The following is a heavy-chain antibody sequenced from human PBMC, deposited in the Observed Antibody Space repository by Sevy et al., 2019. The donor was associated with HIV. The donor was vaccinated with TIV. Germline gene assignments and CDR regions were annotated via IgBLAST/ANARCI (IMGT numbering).Heavy chain of an antibody. CDR2: IYRSGST. J-gene: IGHJ3*02. D-gene: IGHD4-17*01. V-gene: IGHV4-4*02. Sequence: SETLSLTCAVSGGSISSSNWWSWVRQPPGKGLEWIGEIYRSGSTNYNPSLKSRVTISVDKSKNQFSLKLSSVTAADTAVYYCASYGDFRRGAFDIWGQGTMVTVS. CDR3: ASYGDFRRGAFDI. CDR1: GGSISSSNW.